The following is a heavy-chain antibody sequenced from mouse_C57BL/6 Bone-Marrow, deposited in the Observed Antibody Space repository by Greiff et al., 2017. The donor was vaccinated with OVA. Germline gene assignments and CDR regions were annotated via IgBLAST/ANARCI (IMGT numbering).Heavy chain of an antibody. D-gene: IGHD1-1*01. V-gene: IGHV5-12*01. CDR3: ARHEVGLDY. CDR1: GFTFSDYY. CDR2: ISNGGGST. J-gene: IGHJ2*01. Sequence: DVKLQESGGGLVQPGGSLKLSCAASGFTFSDYYMYWVRQTPEKRLEWVAYISNGGGSTYYPDTVKGRFTISRDNAKNTLYLQMSRLKSEDTAMYYCARHEVGLDYWGQGTTLTVSS.